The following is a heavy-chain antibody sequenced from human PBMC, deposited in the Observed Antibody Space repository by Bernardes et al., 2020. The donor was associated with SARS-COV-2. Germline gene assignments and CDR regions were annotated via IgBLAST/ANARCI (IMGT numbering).Heavy chain of an antibody. D-gene: IGHD2-2*01. CDR2: INHSGST. CDR3: ARVGYCSSTSCYPEDV. J-gene: IGHJ6*04. Sequence: SETLSLTCAVYGGSFSGYYWSWIRQPPGKGLEWIGEINHSGSTNYNPSLKSRVTISVDTSKNQFSLKLSSVTAADTAVYYCARVGYCSSTSCYPEDVWGKGTTVTVSS. CDR1: GGSFSGYY. V-gene: IGHV4-34*01.